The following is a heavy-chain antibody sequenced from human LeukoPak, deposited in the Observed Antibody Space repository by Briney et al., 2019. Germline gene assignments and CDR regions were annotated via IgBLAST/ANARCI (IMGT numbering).Heavy chain of an antibody. Sequence: NPGGSLRLSCAASGFTFSSYSMNWVRQAPGKGLEWVSSISSSSSYIYYADSVKGRFTISRDNAKNSLYLQMNSLRAEDTAVYYCARGTGYSSSPFDYWGQGTLVTVSS. D-gene: IGHD6-6*01. J-gene: IGHJ4*02. V-gene: IGHV3-21*01. CDR3: ARGTGYSSSPFDY. CDR1: GFTFSSYS. CDR2: ISSSSSYI.